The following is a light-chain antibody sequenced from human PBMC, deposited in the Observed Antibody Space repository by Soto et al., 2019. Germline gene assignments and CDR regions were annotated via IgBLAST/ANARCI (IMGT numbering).Light chain of an antibody. V-gene: IGLV2-14*03. J-gene: IGLJ1*01. Sequence: QSALTQPPSVSGSPGQSITISCPGTNSDIGAYTYVSWYQANPGEPPKLVIYDVSKRPSGVSNRFSGSKSGNTASLTISGLQAEDEGDYYYSSYRSTSTLGVFGTGTKLTVL. CDR3: SSYRSTSTLGV. CDR1: NSDIGAYTY. CDR2: DVS.